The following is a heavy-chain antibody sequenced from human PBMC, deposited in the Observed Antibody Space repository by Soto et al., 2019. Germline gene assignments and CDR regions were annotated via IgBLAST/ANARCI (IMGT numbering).Heavy chain of an antibody. D-gene: IGHD2-2*01. Sequence: GGSLRLSCAASGFTFSGSAMHWVRQASGKGLEWVGRIRSKANSSATAYAVSVKGRFTIARDDSKITAYLQMNSPKNKVTDVYSYTRPMHLDDAFDIWGQGTMVTFSS. CDR2: IRSKANSSAT. CDR3: TRPMHLDDAFDI. J-gene: IGHJ3*02. CDR1: GFTFSGSA. V-gene: IGHV3-73*01.